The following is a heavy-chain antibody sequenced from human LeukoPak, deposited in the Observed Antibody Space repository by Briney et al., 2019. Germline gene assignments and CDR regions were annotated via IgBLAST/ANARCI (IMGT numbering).Heavy chain of an antibody. CDR1: GFTFSNYW. V-gene: IGHV3-7*04. CDR3: ARTLMRWNYDY. CDR2: IKQDGSEK. J-gene: IGHJ4*02. D-gene: IGHD1-7*01. Sequence: PGGSLRLSCAASGFTFSNYWTSWVRQAPGKGLEWVANIKQDGSEKYYVDSVKGRFTISRDNAKNSLYLQMNSLRAEDTAVYYCARTLMRWNYDYWGQGTLVTVSS.